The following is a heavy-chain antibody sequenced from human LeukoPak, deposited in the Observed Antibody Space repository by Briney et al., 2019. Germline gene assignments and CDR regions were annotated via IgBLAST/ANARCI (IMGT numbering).Heavy chain of an antibody. Sequence: PSETLSPTCAVYGGSFSGYYWSWIRQPPGKGLEWIGEINHSGSTNYNPSLKSRVTISVDTSKNQFSLKLSSVTAADTAVYYCARGEISVGGFDYWGQGTLVTVSS. CDR2: INHSGST. J-gene: IGHJ4*02. CDR3: ARGEISVGGFDY. D-gene: IGHD3-16*01. V-gene: IGHV4-34*01. CDR1: GGSFSGYY.